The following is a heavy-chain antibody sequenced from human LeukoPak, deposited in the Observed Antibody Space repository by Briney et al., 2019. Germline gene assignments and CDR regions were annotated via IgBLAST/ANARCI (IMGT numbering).Heavy chain of an antibody. CDR2: IYYSGST. J-gene: IGHJ4*02. CDR1: GGSISSGGYY. CDR3: ARAQPGWYTAITFDY. V-gene: IGHV4-31*03. D-gene: IGHD5-18*01. Sequence: SETLSLTCTVSGGSISSGGYYWRWIRQHPGKGLEWIGYIYYSGSTYYNPSLKSRVTISVDTSKNQFSLKLSSVTAADTAVYYCARAQPGWYTAITFDYWGQGTLVTVSS.